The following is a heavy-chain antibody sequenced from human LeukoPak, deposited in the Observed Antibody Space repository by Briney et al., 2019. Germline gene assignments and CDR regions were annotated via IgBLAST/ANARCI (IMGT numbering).Heavy chain of an antibody. CDR1: GGSISSGGYS. D-gene: IGHD3-3*01. CDR3: ARSAAGHQYYFDY. J-gene: IGHJ4*02. V-gene: IGHV4-30-2*02. CDR2: IYHSGST. Sequence: SETLSLTCAVSGGSISSGGYSWSWIRQPPGKGLEWIGYIYHSGSTYYNPSLKSRVTISVDRSKNQFSLKLSSLTAADTAVYYCARSAAGHQYYFDYWGRGTLVTVSS.